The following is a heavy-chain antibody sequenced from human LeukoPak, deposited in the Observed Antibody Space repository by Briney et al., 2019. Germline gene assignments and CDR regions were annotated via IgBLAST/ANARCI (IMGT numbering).Heavy chain of an antibody. CDR1: GFTFSNSG. V-gene: IGHV3-30*02. Sequence: PGGSLRLSCAASGFTFSNSGMHWVRQAPGRGLEWVAFIQFHGSDIFYADSVEGRFTISRDNSKNTLYLQMNSLRVEDTAVYFCARDRSVVTGYYYFETWGQGTLVTVSS. J-gene: IGHJ4*02. CDR3: ARDRSVVTGYYYFET. CDR2: IQFHGSDI. D-gene: IGHD3-9*01.